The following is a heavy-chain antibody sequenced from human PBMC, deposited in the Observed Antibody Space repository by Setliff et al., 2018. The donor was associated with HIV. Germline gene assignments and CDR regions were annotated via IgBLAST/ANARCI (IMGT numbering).Heavy chain of an antibody. CDR1: GGSISSRC. CDR3: ARGGPDYYDYPYFDS. D-gene: IGHD3-22*01. Sequence: SETLSLTCTVSGGSISSRCWSWIRQSPGKALEWIGYIYASGSIIYNPSLKSRVTMSVDTSKNQFSLKLNSLIAADTAVYFCARGGPDYYDYPYFDSWGQGTLVTVSS. CDR2: IYASGSI. V-gene: IGHV4-4*08. J-gene: IGHJ4*02.